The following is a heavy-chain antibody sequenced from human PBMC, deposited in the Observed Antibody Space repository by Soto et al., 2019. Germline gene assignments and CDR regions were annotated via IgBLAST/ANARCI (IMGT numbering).Heavy chain of an antibody. CDR2: IDPSDSYT. CDR3: ARRPISSCYVHYYYYYGMDV. Sequence: GESLKISCKGSGYSFTSYRISWVRQMPGKGLEWMGRIDPSDSYTNYSPSFQGHVTISADKSISTAYLQWSSLKASDTAMYYCARRPISSCYVHYYYYYGMDVWGQGTTVTVSS. CDR1: GYSFTSYR. D-gene: IGHD6-13*01. J-gene: IGHJ6*02. V-gene: IGHV5-10-1*01.